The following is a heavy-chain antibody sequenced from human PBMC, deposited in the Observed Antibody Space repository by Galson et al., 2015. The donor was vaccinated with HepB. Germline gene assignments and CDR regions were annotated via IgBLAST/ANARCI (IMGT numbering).Heavy chain of an antibody. Sequence: SLRLSCAASGFTFSTYDMHWVRQAPGKGLEWVAFIWHDGINKDYADSVKGRFTISRDNSKNMVHLQMNGLSADDTAIYYCARGFIPSGSYFEIWGQQGGPIDYWGQGSLVTVSS. CDR2: IWHDGINK. CDR3: ARGFIPSGSYFEIWGQQGGPIDY. V-gene: IGHV3-33*01. CDR1: GFTFSTYD. D-gene: IGHD3-16*01. J-gene: IGHJ4*02.